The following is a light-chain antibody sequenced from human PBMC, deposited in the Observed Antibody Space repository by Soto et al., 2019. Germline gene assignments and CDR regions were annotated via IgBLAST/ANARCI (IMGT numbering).Light chain of an antibody. J-gene: IGKJ4*01. CDR3: QQYDKWPPVT. Sequence: EIVLTQSPGTLSLSPGERATLSCRASQSVSSSYLAWYQQKPGQAPRLLMYGTSTRATGIPPRFSGSGSGTEFTLTISSLQSEDFAVYYCQQYDKWPPVTFGGGTKVDIK. V-gene: IGKV3-15*01. CDR1: QSVSSSY. CDR2: GTS.